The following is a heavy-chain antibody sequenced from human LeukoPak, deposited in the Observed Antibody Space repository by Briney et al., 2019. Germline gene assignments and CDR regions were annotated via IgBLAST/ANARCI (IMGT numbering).Heavy chain of an antibody. CDR2: INHSGST. CDR1: GGSFSGYY. Sequence: SETLSLTWAVYGGSFSGYYWSWIRQPPGKGLEWIGEINHSGSTNYNPSLKSRVTISVDTSKNQFSLKLSSVTAADTAVYYCARGSGDYWGQGTLVTVSS. V-gene: IGHV4-34*01. CDR3: ARGSGDY. J-gene: IGHJ4*02.